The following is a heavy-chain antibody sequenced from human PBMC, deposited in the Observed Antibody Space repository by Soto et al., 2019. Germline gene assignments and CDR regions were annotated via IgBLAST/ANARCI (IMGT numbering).Heavy chain of an antibody. Sequence: ASVKVSCKASGGTFSSYAISWVRQAPGQGLEWMGGIIPIFGTANYAQKFQGRVTITADESTSTAYMELSSLRSEDTAVYYCAYIDMVRGVIWDDNWFDPWGQGTLVTVSS. V-gene: IGHV1-69*13. J-gene: IGHJ5*02. CDR2: IIPIFGTA. CDR3: AYIDMVRGVIWDDNWFDP. CDR1: GGTFSSYA. D-gene: IGHD3-10*01.